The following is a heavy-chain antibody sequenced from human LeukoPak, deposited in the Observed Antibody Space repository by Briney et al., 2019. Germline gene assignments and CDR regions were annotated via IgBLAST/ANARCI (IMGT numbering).Heavy chain of an antibody. V-gene: IGHV3-73*01. D-gene: IGHD6-19*01. J-gene: IGHJ4*02. CDR1: GFTFSRYW. CDR3: TRHGVAVFGY. CDR2: IRSKANSYAT. Sequence: PGGSLRLSCVASGFTFSRYWMHWVRQASGKGLEWVSRIRSKANSYATAYAASVKGRFTISRDDSKNTAYLQMNSLKTEDTAVYYCTRHGVAVFGYWGQGTLVTVSS.